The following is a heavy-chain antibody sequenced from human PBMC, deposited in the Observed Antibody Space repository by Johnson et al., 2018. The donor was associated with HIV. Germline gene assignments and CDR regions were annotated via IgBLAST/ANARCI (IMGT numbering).Heavy chain of an antibody. V-gene: IGHV3-53*01. Sequence: EKLVESGGGLIQPGGSLRLSCAASGFIVSGNYMSWVRQAPGKGLEWVSFIYRDGSTFYADSVKGRFTISRDSSKNTLYLQMNSLRAEDTAVYYCARAYSIGWLGAFDMWGQGTTVTVSS. CDR1: GFIVSGNY. J-gene: IGHJ3*02. D-gene: IGHD6-19*01. CDR2: IYRDGST. CDR3: ARAYSIGWLGAFDM.